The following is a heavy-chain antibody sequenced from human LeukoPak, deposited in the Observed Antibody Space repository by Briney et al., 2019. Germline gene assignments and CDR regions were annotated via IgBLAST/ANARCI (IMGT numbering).Heavy chain of an antibody. V-gene: IGHV1-2*02. J-gene: IGHJ5*02. CDR1: GYTFTGYY. CDR2: INPNSGGT. Sequence: ASVKVSCKASGYTFTGYYMHWVRQAPGQGLEWMGWINPNSGGTNYAQKFQGRVTMTRDTSISTAYMELSRLRSDDTAVYYCASEKNSLGSITIFGVVIIENWFDPWGQGTLVTVSS. CDR3: ASEKNSLGSITIFGVVIIENWFDP. D-gene: IGHD3-3*01.